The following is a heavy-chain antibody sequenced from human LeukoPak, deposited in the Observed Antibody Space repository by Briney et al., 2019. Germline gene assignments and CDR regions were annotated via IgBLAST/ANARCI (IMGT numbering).Heavy chain of an antibody. CDR1: GYTLTELS. Sequence: ASVKVSCKVSGYTLTELSMHWVRQAPGKGLEWMGGFDPEDGETIYAQKFQGRVTMTEDTSTDTAYMELSSLRSEDTAVYYCAKRIQGPYYFDYWGQGTLVTVSS. V-gene: IGHV1-24*01. CDR3: AKRIQGPYYFDY. J-gene: IGHJ4*02. CDR2: FDPEDGET. D-gene: IGHD2-21*01.